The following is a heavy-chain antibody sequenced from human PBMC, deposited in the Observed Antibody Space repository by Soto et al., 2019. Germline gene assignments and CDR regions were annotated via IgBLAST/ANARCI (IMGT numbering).Heavy chain of an antibody. J-gene: IGHJ6*02. D-gene: IGHD3-9*01. V-gene: IGHV1-69*12. CDR1: GGSLSNYG. CDR2: IIPVFGTA. Sequence: QVQLVQSGAEVKKPGSSVKVSCKASGGSLSNYGISWVRQAPGQGLEWMGGIIPVFGTANYAQKFQGRVTITADESTSIVYMDVTSLKSEYTAVYYCARGDATKIVVTTYYAMDVWGQWTTVTVSS. CDR3: ARGDATKIVVTTYYAMDV.